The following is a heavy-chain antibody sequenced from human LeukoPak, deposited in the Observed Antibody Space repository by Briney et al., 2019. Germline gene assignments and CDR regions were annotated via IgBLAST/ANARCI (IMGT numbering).Heavy chain of an antibody. CDR2: INHSGST. Sequence: TSETLSLTCAVYGGSFSGYYWSWIRQPPGKGLEWIGEINHSGSTNYNPSLKSRVTISVDTSKNQFSLKLSSVTAADTAVYYCARGLSGWYSIGYWGQGTLVTVSS. CDR3: ARGLSGWYSIGY. V-gene: IGHV4-34*01. CDR1: GGSFSGYY. J-gene: IGHJ4*02. D-gene: IGHD6-19*01.